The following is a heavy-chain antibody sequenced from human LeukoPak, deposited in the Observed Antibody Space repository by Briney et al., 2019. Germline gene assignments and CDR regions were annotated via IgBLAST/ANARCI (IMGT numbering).Heavy chain of an antibody. CDR1: GLTFSSYS. D-gene: IGHD1-26*01. J-gene: IGHJ4*02. V-gene: IGHV3-48*01. CDR2: ISSSSSTI. Sequence: GGSLRHSGAASGLTFSSYSMNWVRQAPGKGLEWISYISSSSSTIYYADSVKGRFTISRDNAKNSLYLQMNSLRAEDTAVYYCARDRNSGRAPNCYSGQGSVVTISS. CDR3: ARDRNSGRAPNCY.